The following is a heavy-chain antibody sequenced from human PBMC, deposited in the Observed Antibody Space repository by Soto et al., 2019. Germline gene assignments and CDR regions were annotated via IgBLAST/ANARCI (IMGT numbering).Heavy chain of an antibody. CDR1: GGSISSGDHH. J-gene: IGHJ5*02. V-gene: IGHV4-30-4*01. CDR3: APSPGGFSLKIDT. Sequence: QVHLQESGPGLVKPSQTLSLTCTVSGGSISSGDHHWTWIRQPPGKGLEWIGRIYYSGTSYYNPSLKSRVSSSVDTSTHLFSLKLSSVTATDTAVYYCAPSPGGFSLKIDTWGQGTLVTVS. CDR2: IYYSGTS. D-gene: IGHD5-18*01.